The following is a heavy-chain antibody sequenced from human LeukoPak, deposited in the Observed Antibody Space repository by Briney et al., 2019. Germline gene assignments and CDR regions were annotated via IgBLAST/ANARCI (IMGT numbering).Heavy chain of an antibody. CDR1: GYSISSGYY. CDR2: IYHSGST. J-gene: IGHJ6*03. CDR3: ATDQQIEDSRYYYYMDV. V-gene: IGHV4-38-2*02. Sequence: SETLSLTCTVSGYSISSGYYWGWIRQPPGKGLEWIGSIYHSGSTYYNPSLKSRVTISVDTSKNQFSLKLSSVTAAETAVYYCATDQQIEDSRYYYYMDVWGKGTTVTVSS. D-gene: IGHD6-6*01.